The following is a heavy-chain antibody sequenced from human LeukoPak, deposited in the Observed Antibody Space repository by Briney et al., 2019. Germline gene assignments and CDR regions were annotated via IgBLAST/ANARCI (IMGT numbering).Heavy chain of an antibody. CDR1: GFTFTDYY. J-gene: IGHJ5*02. V-gene: IGHV3-11*04. CDR3: ARDRWDYYDSSGSNWFDP. Sequence: PGGSLRLSCAASGFTFTDYYMTWIRQAPGKGLQWLSYISSSGITMYSADSVKGRFTISRDNAKKSLYLQMNSLRAEDTAVYYCARDRWDYYDSSGSNWFDPWGQGTLVTVSS. CDR2: ISSSGITM. D-gene: IGHD3-22*01.